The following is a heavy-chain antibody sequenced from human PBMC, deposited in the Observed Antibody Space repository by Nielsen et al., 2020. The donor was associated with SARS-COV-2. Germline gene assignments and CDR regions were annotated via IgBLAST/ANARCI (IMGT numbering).Heavy chain of an antibody. CDR3: AASTALEY. CDR2: ISPSSTYT. V-gene: IGHV3-11*03. Sequence: GESLKISCAASGFTFTDYYMSWIRQAPGKGLQWVAYISPSSTYTNYADSVKGRFTISRDNAKNSLYLQMNSLRAEDTAVYYCAASTALEYWGQGTLVTVSS. J-gene: IGHJ4*02. D-gene: IGHD4-17*01. CDR1: GFTFTDYY.